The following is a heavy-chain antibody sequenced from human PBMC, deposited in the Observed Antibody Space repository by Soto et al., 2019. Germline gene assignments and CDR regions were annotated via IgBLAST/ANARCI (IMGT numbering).Heavy chain of an antibody. CDR1: GYTFTSYG. CDR3: ARDIGSRAARRATLGMDV. D-gene: IGHD6-6*01. Sequence: ASVKVSCKASGYTFTSYGISWVRQAPGQGLEWMGWISAYNGNANYAQKLQGRVTMTTDTSTSTAYMELRSLRSDDTAVYYCARDIGSRAARRATLGMDVWGQGTTVTVSS. J-gene: IGHJ6*02. CDR2: ISAYNGNA. V-gene: IGHV1-18*04.